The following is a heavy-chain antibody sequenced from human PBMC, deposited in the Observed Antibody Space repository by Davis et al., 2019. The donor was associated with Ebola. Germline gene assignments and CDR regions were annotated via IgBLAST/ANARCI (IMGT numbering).Heavy chain of an antibody. CDR3: ARGPAANAPLDY. D-gene: IGHD2-2*01. Sequence: ASVTVSCKAFGYTFIYYYINWVRQPPGQGLEWMGRINPKSGATTYAQRFQGRVTMTRDTSSGTAYMDLGSLKSDDTAVYYCARGPAANAPLDYWGQGTLVTVSS. V-gene: IGHV1-2*02. J-gene: IGHJ4*02. CDR1: GYTFIYYY. CDR2: INPKSGAT.